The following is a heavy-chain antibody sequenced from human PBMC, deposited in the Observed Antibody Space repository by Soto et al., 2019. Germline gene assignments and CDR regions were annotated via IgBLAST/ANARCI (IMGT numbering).Heavy chain of an antibody. CDR1: GFTFDDYA. D-gene: IGHD1-26*01. CDR2: ISWNSGSI. J-gene: IGHJ6*03. Sequence: EVQLVESGGGLVQPGRSLRLSCAASGFTFDDYAMHWVRQAPGKGLEWVSGISWNSGSIGNADSVKGRFTISRDNVKNSLYLQMNSLRAEDTALYYCAKDIGMDYYYYMDVWGKGTTVTVSS. V-gene: IGHV3-9*01. CDR3: AKDIGMDYYYYMDV.